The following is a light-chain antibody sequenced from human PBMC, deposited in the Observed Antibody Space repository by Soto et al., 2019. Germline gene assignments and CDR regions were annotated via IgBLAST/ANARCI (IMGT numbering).Light chain of an antibody. CDR1: SSDVGGYNY. J-gene: IGLJ1*01. V-gene: IGLV2-14*01. CDR2: DVS. Sequence: QSALTQPASVSGSPGQSITISCTGTSSDVGGYNYVSWYQQLPGKAPKLMIYDVSDRPSGVSNRFSGSKSGNTASLTISGRQAEDEADYYCSSYTSSTTPVFGTGTKLTVL. CDR3: SSYTSSTTPV.